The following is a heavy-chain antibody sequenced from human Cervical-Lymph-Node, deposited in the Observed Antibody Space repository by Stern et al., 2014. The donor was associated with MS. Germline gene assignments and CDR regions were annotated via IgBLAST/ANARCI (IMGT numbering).Heavy chain of an antibody. CDR1: GGSINNGDYY. V-gene: IGHV4-31*03. D-gene: IGHD1-1*01. CDR2: IYYSGAT. J-gene: IGHJ6*02. CDR3: ARELSGMYGMDV. Sequence: QLQLQESGPGLVKPSQTLSLTFTVSGGSINNGDYYWSWVRQHPGKGLEWLVDIYYSGATYYNPSLKGRLPISVDTSKRHFSLKLTSVTAADTAVYYCARELSGMYGMDVWGQGTTVTVSS.